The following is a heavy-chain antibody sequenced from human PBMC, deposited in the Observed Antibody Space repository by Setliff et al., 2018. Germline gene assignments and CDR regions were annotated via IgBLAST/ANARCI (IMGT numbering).Heavy chain of an antibody. Sequence: GGSLRLSCAASGFTFSSYAMSWVRQAPGKGLEWVSGLNDVGHNTYYADSVKGRFTISRDNSKNTLYLQMNSLRAEDTAVYYCVTSTIIIYYFDFWGQGTPVTVSS. CDR3: VTSTIIIYYFDF. CDR2: LNDVGHNT. V-gene: IGHV3-23*01. J-gene: IGHJ4*02. CDR1: GFTFSSYA. D-gene: IGHD3-10*01.